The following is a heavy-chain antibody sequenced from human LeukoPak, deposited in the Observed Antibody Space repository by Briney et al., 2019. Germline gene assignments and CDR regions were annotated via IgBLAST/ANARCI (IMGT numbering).Heavy chain of an antibody. CDR1: GFTFSSYE. CDR2: FSGSGGST. V-gene: IGHV3-23*01. CDR3: AKDGGSFCRGAFDI. D-gene: IGHD3-16*01. Sequence: PGGSLRLSCAASGFTFSSYEMNWVRQAPGKGLEWVSGFSGSGGSTYYADSVKGRFTISRDNSKNTLYLQMNSLRAEDTAVYYCAKDGGSFCRGAFDIWGQGTMVTVST. J-gene: IGHJ3*02.